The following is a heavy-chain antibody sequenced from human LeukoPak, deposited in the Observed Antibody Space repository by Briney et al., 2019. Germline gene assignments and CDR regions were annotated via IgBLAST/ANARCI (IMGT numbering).Heavy chain of an antibody. J-gene: IGHJ4*02. CDR2: ISAYNGNT. CDR3: ARVTMIVGSFDY. CDR1: GYTFTSYG. Sequence: ASVKVSCKASGYTFTSYGISWVRQAPGQGLERMGWISAYNGNTNYAQKLQGRVTMTTDTSTSTAYMELRSLRSDDTAVYYCARVTMIVGSFDYWGQGTLVTVSS. D-gene: IGHD3-22*01. V-gene: IGHV1-18*01.